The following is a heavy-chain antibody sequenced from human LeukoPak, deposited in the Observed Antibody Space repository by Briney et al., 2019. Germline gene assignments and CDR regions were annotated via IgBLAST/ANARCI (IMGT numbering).Heavy chain of an antibody. Sequence: SETLSLTCTVSGYSISSGYYWGWIQQPPGKGLEWIGSIYHSGSTYYNPSLKSRVTISVDTSKNQFSLKLSSVTAADTAVYYCARDLGVDTAPSDYWGQGTLVTVSS. CDR2: IYHSGST. CDR1: GYSISSGYY. V-gene: IGHV4-38-2*02. J-gene: IGHJ4*02. CDR3: ARDLGVDTAPSDY. D-gene: IGHD5-18*01.